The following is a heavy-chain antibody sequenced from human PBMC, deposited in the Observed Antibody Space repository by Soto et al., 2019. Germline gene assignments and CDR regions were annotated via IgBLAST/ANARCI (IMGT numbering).Heavy chain of an antibody. D-gene: IGHD6-13*01. CDR3: GRGPSPRAPAGGTPYYYAMDV. J-gene: IGHJ6*02. Sequence: EASVKVSCKASGYDFTAYDINWVRQASGQGLEWMGWMNPINGATGSARRFQGRVSMTRNTATATAYLELTSLRSDDSAVYYCGRGPSPRAPAGGTPYYYAMDVWGQGTTVTVS. CDR2: MNPINGAT. V-gene: IGHV1-8*02. CDR1: GYDFTAYD.